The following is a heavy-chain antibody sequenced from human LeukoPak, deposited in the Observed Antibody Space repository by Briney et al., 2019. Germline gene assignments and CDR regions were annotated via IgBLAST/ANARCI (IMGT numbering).Heavy chain of an antibody. CDR1: GGSISSYY. Sequence: PSETLSLTCTVSGGSISSYYWSWIRQPPGKGLEWIGYIYHSGSANYSPSLKSRVTISVDTSKNQFPLKMSSVTAADTAVYYCARVRSYDFWSGFYLDYWGQGTLVTVSS. V-gene: IGHV4-59*01. J-gene: IGHJ4*02. CDR3: ARVRSYDFWSGFYLDY. D-gene: IGHD3-3*01. CDR2: IYHSGSA.